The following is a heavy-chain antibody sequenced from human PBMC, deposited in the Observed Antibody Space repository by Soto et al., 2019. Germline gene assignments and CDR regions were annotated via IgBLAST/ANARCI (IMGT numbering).Heavy chain of an antibody. V-gene: IGHV4-34*01. Sequence: SETLSPTCAVYGGSFSGHSWTWIRQSPGKGLEWIGDINHSGRVNYSPSLKSRVTISLDTSKNQFSLTLSAVTAADTAMYYCSTRAYDTNGYYRFDPWGQGTLVTVLL. CDR1: GGSFSGHS. J-gene: IGHJ5*01. CDR3: STRAYDTNGYYRFDP. CDR2: INHSGRV. D-gene: IGHD3-22*01.